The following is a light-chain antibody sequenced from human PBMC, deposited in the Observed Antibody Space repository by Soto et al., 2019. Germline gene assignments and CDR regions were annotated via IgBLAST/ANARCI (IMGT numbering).Light chain of an antibody. Sequence: TQSPCTLSLSPGERATLSCRASQCLXSNLVWYQQKPGQAPRILXYSASTRATGLPARLSGSGSGTEFTLPISSLQSEDCAVYHCQQYNNWTITFGQGTRLEIK. CDR1: QCLXSN. V-gene: IGKV3-15*01. J-gene: IGKJ5*01. CDR3: QQYNNWTIT. CDR2: SAS.